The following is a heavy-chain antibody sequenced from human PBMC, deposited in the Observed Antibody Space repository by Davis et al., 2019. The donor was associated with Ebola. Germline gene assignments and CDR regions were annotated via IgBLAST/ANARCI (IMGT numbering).Heavy chain of an antibody. CDR1: GYTFTSYG. V-gene: IGHV1-18*04. CDR3: ARDGPDIVVVVAATYFDY. Sequence: ASVNVSCKASGYTFTSYGISWVRQAPGQGLEWMGWISAYNGNTNYAQKLQGRVTMTTDTSTSTAYMELRSLRSDDTAVYYCARDGPDIVVVVAATYFDYWGQGTLVTVSS. D-gene: IGHD2-15*01. J-gene: IGHJ4*02. CDR2: ISAYNGNT.